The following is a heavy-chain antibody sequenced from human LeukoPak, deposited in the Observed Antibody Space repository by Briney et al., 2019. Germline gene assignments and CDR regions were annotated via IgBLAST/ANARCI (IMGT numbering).Heavy chain of an antibody. CDR3: ATNYDILTGYYNVYKY. CDR1: GGSFSGYY. J-gene: IGHJ4*02. CDR2: INHSGST. D-gene: IGHD3-9*01. V-gene: IGHV4-34*01. Sequence: SETLSLTCAVYGGSFSGYYWSWIRQPPGKGLEWIGEINHSGSTNYGPSLKSRVTISVDTSKNQFSLMLSSVTAADTAVYYCATNYDILTGYYNVYKYWGQGTLVTVSS.